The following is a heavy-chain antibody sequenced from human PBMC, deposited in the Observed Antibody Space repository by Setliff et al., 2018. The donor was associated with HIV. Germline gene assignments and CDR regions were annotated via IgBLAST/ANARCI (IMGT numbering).Heavy chain of an antibody. CDR2: IYTSGST. D-gene: IGHD4-17*01. CDR3: ARSRPSLRAFDI. V-gene: IGHV4-61*09. CDR1: GGSISSGSYY. J-gene: IGHJ3*02. Sequence: PSETLSLTCTVSGGSISSGSYYWTWIRQPAGKGLEWIGQIYTSGSTNYNPSLKSRVTISVDTSKNYFSLKLTSVTAADTAVYYCARSRPSLRAFDIWGQGTMVTVSS.